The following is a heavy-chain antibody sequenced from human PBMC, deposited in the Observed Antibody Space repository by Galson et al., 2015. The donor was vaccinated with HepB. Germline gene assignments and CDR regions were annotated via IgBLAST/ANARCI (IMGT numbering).Heavy chain of an antibody. CDR2: INTNTGNP. D-gene: IGHD3-10*01. Sequence: PGQGLEWMGWINTNTGNPTYAQGFTGRFVFSLDTSVSTAYLQISSLKAEDTAVYYCARGLLWFGELPAPHFDLWGRGTLVTVSS. J-gene: IGHJ2*01. CDR3: ARGLLWFGELPAPHFDL. V-gene: IGHV7-4-1*02.